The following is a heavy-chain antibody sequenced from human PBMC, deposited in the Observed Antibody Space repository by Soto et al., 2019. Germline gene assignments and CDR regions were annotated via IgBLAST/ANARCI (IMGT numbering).Heavy chain of an antibody. Sequence: GGSLRLSCEASGFVFKMYYMHWVRQVPGKGPEWVSRISDDGKISTYADSVKDRFTISRDNAKDTLYLQFDNLRGDDTALYYCMGGPRASTSGTGAYWGRGTKVTVSS. CDR3: MGGPRASTSGTGAY. V-gene: IGHV3-74*01. J-gene: IGHJ4*02. CDR2: ISDDGKIS. D-gene: IGHD1-26*01. CDR1: GFVFKMYY.